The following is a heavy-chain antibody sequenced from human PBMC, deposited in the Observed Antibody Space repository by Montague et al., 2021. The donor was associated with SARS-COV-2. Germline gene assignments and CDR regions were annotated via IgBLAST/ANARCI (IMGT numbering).Heavy chain of an antibody. D-gene: IGHD3-3*01. CDR2: ISHSGGDT. Sequence: SLRLSCAASGFTFSNFALCWVRQAPGKGLEWVSGISHSGGDTYYADSVKGRFTISRDNSRNTVYLQINNLRAADTAIYYCANPIFGTYLADYWGQGTLVTVSS. J-gene: IGHJ4*02. CDR1: GFTFSNFA. CDR3: ANPIFGTYLADY. V-gene: IGHV3-23*01.